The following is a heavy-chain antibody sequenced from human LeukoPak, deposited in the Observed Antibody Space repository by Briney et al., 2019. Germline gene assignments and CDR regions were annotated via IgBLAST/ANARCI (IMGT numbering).Heavy chain of an antibody. Sequence: ETLSLTCAVSGGSISSSNWWSWVRQAPGKGLEWVSAISGSGGSTYYADSVKSRFTISRDNSKNTLYLQMNSLRAEDTAVYYCAEGLKVRGVQKDYFDYWGQGTLVTVSS. CDR1: GGSISSSN. CDR3: AEGLKVRGVQKDYFDY. J-gene: IGHJ4*02. CDR2: ISGSGGST. V-gene: IGHV3-23*01. D-gene: IGHD3-10*01.